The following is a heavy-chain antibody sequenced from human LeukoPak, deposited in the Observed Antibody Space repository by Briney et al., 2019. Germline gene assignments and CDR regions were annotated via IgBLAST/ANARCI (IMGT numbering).Heavy chain of an antibody. D-gene: IGHD3/OR15-3a*01. Sequence: KSSETLSLTCTVSGDSISSSRSYWGWIRQPPGKGLEWIGSIYYSGNTYYNASLKSQVSISIDTSKNQFSLRLTSVTAADTAVYYCARQTGSGLFILPGGQGTLVTVSS. CDR3: ARQTGSGLFILP. CDR2: IYYSGNT. V-gene: IGHV4-39*01. J-gene: IGHJ4*02. CDR1: GDSISSSRSY.